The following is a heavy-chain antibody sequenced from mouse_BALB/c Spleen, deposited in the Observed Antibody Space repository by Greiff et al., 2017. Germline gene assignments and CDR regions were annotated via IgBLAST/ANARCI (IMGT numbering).Heavy chain of an antibody. D-gene: IGHD2-1*01. CDR2: IWAGGST. Sequence: VKVVESGPGLVAPSQSLSITCTVSGFSLTSYGVHWVRQPPGKGLEWLGVIWAGGSTNYNSALMSRLSISKDNSKSQVFLKMNSLQTDDTAMYYCARDGAGGNYVDYAMDYWGQGTSVTVSS. J-gene: IGHJ4*01. CDR3: ARDGAGGNYVDYAMDY. CDR1: GFSLTSYG. V-gene: IGHV2-9*02.